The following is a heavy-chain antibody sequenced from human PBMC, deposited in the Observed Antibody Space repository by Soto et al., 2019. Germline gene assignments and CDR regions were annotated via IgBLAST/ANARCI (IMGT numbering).Heavy chain of an antibody. J-gene: IGHJ4*02. V-gene: IGHV3-33*01. CDR3: ARDGRLAVAGTLDY. D-gene: IGHD6-19*01. CDR2: IWYDGSNK. Sequence: GSLRLSCAASGFTFSSYGMHWVRQAPGKGLEWVAVIWYDGSNKYYADSVKGRFTISRDNSKNTLYLQMNSLRAEDTAVYYCARDGRLAVAGTLDYWGQGTLVTVSS. CDR1: GFTFSSYG.